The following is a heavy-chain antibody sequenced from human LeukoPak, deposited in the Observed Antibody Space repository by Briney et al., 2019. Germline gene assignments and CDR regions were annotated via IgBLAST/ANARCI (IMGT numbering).Heavy chain of an antibody. J-gene: IGHJ4*02. D-gene: IGHD1-1*01. Sequence: GGSLRLSCAASGFIFSSYGMHWVRQAPGKGLEWVAVISYDGSNKYYADSVKGRFTISRDNSKNTLYLQMNSLRAEDTAVYYCAKDLEGIANPGYWGQGTLVTVSS. CDR2: ISYDGSNK. CDR1: GFIFSSYG. CDR3: AKDLEGIANPGY. V-gene: IGHV3-30*18.